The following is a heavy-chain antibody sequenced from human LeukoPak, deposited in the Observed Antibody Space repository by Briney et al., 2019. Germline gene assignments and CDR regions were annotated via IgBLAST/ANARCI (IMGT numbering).Heavy chain of an antibody. Sequence: PSETLSLTCTVSGGSISSYYWSWIRQPPGKGLEWIGYIYYRGSTDYNPSLKSRVTMSVDTSKNQFSLKLSSVTAADTAVYYCARQNYDEVNYYYYGLDVWGQGTTVTVSS. V-gene: IGHV4-59*08. CDR3: ARQNYDEVNYYYYGLDV. D-gene: IGHD3-3*01. J-gene: IGHJ6*02. CDR1: GGSISSYY. CDR2: IYYRGST.